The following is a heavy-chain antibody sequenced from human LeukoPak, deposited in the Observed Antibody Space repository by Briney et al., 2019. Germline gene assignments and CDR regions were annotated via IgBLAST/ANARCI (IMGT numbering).Heavy chain of an antibody. CDR2: TYYRSKWYN. Sequence: SQTLSLTCAISGDSVSSNSAAWNWIRQSPSRGLEWLGRTYYRSKWYNDYAVSVKSRITINPDTSKNQFSLQLNSVTPEDTAVYYCASSPSPPGIAVAGTFDYWGQGTLVTVSS. V-gene: IGHV6-1*01. J-gene: IGHJ4*02. D-gene: IGHD6-19*01. CDR3: ASSPSPPGIAVAGTFDY. CDR1: GDSVSSNSAA.